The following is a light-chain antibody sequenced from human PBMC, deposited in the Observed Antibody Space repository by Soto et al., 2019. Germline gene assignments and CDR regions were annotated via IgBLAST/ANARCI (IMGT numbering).Light chain of an antibody. CDR3: QQYGSSPTT. V-gene: IGKV3-20*01. CDR2: GAS. CDR1: QSVSSSY. J-gene: IGKJ1*01. Sequence: EIVLTQSPGTLSLSPGERATLSCRASQSVSSSYLAWYQQKPGQAPRLLIYGASSRATGIPDRFSGSGSGTDFTLTISRLAPEDFAVHYCQQYGSSPTTFGQGTKVEIK.